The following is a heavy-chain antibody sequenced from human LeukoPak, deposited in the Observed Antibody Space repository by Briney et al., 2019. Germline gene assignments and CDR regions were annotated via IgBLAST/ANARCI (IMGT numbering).Heavy chain of an antibody. CDR1: GGSISHYY. V-gene: IGHV4-4*07. CDR3: ARQGYSSSWTWYNWFDP. Sequence: PSETLSLTCTVSGGSISHYYWTWIRQPAGKGLEWIGRIYTSGSTNYNPSLKSRVTISVDTSKNQFSLKLSSVTAADTAVYYCARQGYSSSWTWYNWFDPWGQGTLVTVSS. CDR2: IYTSGST. D-gene: IGHD6-13*01. J-gene: IGHJ5*02.